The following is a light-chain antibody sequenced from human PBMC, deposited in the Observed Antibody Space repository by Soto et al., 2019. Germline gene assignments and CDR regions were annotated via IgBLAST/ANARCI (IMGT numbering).Light chain of an antibody. J-gene: IGLJ2*01. CDR2: EVS. CDR1: SSDVGGYNY. CDR3: AAWDDSLNGLV. V-gene: IGLV2-8*01. Sequence: QSALTQPPSASGSPGQSVTISCTGTSSDVGGYNYVSWYQQHPGKAPKLMIYEVSERPSGVPDRFSGSKSSNTASLTVSGLQAEDEADYYCAAWDDSLNGLVFGGGTKLTVL.